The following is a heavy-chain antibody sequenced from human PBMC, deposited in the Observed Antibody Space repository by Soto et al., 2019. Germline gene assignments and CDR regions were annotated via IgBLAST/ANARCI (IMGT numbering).Heavy chain of an antibody. CDR2: ISSSGSTI. CDR1: GFTFSDYY. CDR3: ARDFYDTALPMGRGWFDP. D-gene: IGHD5-18*01. Sequence: QVQLVESGGGLVKPGGSLRLSCAASGFTFSDYYMSWIRQAPGKGLEWVSYISSSGSTIYYANSVKGRFTISRDNAKHSLYLQMNSLRAEDTAVYYCARDFYDTALPMGRGWFDPGGQGTLVTVSS. J-gene: IGHJ5*02. V-gene: IGHV3-11*01.